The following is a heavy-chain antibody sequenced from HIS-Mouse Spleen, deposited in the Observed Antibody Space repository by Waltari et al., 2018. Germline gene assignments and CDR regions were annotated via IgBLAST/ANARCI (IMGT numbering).Heavy chain of an antibody. CDR1: GFTFDDYA. CDR3: AKKLPTGDGGAFDI. CDR2: ISWNSGSI. J-gene: IGHJ3*02. V-gene: IGHV3-9*01. D-gene: IGHD7-27*01. Sequence: EVQLVESGGGLVQPGRSLRLSCSASGFTFDDYAMHWVRQAPGKGLEWVSGISWNSGSIGYADSVKGRFTISRDNAKNSLYLQMNSLRAEDTALYYCAKKLPTGDGGAFDIWGQGTMVTVSS.